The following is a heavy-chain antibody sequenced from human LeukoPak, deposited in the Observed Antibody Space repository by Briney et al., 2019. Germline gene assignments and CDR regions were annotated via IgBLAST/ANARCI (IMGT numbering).Heavy chain of an antibody. CDR3: ARVEREMAPLV. Sequence: GGSLRLSCAGSGFTFSDYYMSWIRQAPGKGLEWVAYISSSGSTIYYADFVKGRFTISRDNAKNSLYLQMNSLRAEDTAIYYCARVEREMAPLVWGQGTLVTVSS. CDR2: ISSSGSTI. V-gene: IGHV3-11*01. J-gene: IGHJ4*02. D-gene: IGHD5-24*01. CDR1: GFTFSDYY.